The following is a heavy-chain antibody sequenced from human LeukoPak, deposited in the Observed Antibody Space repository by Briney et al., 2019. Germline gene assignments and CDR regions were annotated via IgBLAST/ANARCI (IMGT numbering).Heavy chain of an antibody. D-gene: IGHD3-10*01. Sequence: SGPTLVNPTPPLTLTCTFSGFSLSTSGVGVGWIRQPPVKALEWLAFILWDDDKRYSPSLKSRLTITKDTSKNQVVLTMTNLDPVDTATYYCAHRPHYSGSGSYSFQHWGQGTLVTVSS. J-gene: IGHJ1*01. CDR1: GFSLSTSGVG. CDR3: AHRPHYSGSGSYSFQH. V-gene: IGHV2-5*02. CDR2: ILWDDDK.